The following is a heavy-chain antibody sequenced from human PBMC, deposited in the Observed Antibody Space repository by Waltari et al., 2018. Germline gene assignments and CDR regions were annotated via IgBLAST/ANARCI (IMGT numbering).Heavy chain of an antibody. V-gene: IGHV3-23*01. CDR2: ISGSGGTT. J-gene: IGHJ4*02. CDR3: AKDRCTDGQCYTYFDY. CDR1: GFPFNNFA. Sequence: EVELLESGGGLVQPGGTLRPPCAASGFPFNNFAMSWVRQAPGKGLEWVSAISGSGGTTYYADSVKGRFTISRDNSRNVLYLQMNTLSAEDTAVYYCAKDRCTDGQCYTYFDYWGQGALITVSS. D-gene: IGHD2-8*01.